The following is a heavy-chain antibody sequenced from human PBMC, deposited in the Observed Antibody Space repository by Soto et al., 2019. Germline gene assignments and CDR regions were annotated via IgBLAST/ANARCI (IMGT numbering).Heavy chain of an antibody. D-gene: IGHD2-15*01. V-gene: IGHV3-53*04. CDR1: GFTVSSNY. CDR2: IYSGGST. CDR3: ARDRCVQKGDEVVVAATDHFCYYYYMDV. J-gene: IGHJ6*03. Sequence: EVQLVESGGGLVQPGGSLRLSCAASGFTVSSNYMSWVRQAPGKGLEWVSVIYSGGSTYYADSVKGRFTISRHNSKNTLYLQMNSLRAEDTAVYYCARDRCVQKGDEVVVAATDHFCYYYYMDVWGKGTTVTVSS.